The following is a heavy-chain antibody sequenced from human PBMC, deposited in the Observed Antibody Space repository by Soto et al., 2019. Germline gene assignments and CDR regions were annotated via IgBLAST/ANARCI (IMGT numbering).Heavy chain of an antibody. CDR1: GFTFSNYA. CDR3: AKERLGRGIDY. V-gene: IGHV3-23*01. D-gene: IGHD3-10*01. J-gene: IGHJ4*02. Sequence: EVLLLDSGGGLVQPGGSLRISCAASGFTFSNYAMTWVRQAPGKGPEWISTVNNGGGGTYYADSVKGRFTISRDNSKNTLYLQVSSLRAEDTAVYYCAKERLGRGIDYWGQGSLVTVSS. CDR2: VNNGGGGT.